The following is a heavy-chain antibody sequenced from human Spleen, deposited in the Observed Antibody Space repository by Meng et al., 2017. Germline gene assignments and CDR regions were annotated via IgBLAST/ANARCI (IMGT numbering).Heavy chain of an antibody. CDR3: ATGKGGYYGSGLYYGMDV. D-gene: IGHD3-10*01. Sequence: SETLSLTCTVSGGSISSGGYYWSWIRQHPGKGLEWIGYIYYSGSTYYNPSLKSLVTISVDTSKNQFSLKLSSVTAADTAVYYCATGKGGYYGSGLYYGMDVWGQGTTVTVSS. V-gene: IGHV4-31*01. J-gene: IGHJ6*02. CDR2: IYYSGST. CDR1: GGSISSGGYY.